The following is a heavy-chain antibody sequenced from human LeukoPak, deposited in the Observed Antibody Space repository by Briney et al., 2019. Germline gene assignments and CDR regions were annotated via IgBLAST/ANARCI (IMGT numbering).Heavy chain of an antibody. CDR3: ARHGGSSYGSYYFDF. J-gene: IGHJ4*02. CDR1: GGSISSSIYY. V-gene: IGHV4-39*01. CDR2: IYYSGST. Sequence: SETLSLTCTVSGGSISSSIYYWGWIRQPPGKGLEWIGTIYYSGSTYYNPSLKSRVTISVDTSKNQFSLKLSSVTAADTAVYYCARHGGSSYGSYYFDFWGQGTLVTVSS. D-gene: IGHD5-18*01.